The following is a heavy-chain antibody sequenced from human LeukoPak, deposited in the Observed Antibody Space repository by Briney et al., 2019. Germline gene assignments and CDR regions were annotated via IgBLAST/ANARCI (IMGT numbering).Heavy chain of an antibody. V-gene: IGHV4-59*01. D-gene: IGHD6-13*01. J-gene: IGHJ5*02. CDR1: GGSISSYY. CDR2: IYYSGST. CDR3: AREVLEIAAAGPYNNWFDP. Sequence: SETLPLTCTVSGGSISSYYWSWIRQPPGKGLEWIGYIYYSGSTNYNPSLKSRVTISVDTSKNQFSLKLSSVTAADTAVYYCAREVLEIAAAGPYNNWFDPWGQGTLVTVSS.